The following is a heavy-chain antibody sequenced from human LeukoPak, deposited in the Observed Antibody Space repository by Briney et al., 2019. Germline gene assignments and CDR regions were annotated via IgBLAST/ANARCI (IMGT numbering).Heavy chain of an antibody. D-gene: IGHD4/OR15-4a*01. CDR2: IHTSGST. CDR1: GDSFNSEY. J-gene: IGHJ4*02. V-gene: IGHV4-4*07. Sequence: SETLSLTCTVSGDSFNSEYSICLRQPAGKGLEWIGRIHTSGSTDYSPSLQSRVTISIDTSQKQFSLNLSSVTAADTAVYYCARDIVYLPEEDYGWGQGTLVTVSS. CDR3: ARDIVYLPEEDYG.